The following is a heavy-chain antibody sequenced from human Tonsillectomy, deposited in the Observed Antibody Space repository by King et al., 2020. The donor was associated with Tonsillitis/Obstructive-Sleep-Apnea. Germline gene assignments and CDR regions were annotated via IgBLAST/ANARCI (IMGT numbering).Heavy chain of an antibody. CDR2: INPNSGGT. CDR1: GYTFTGYY. Sequence: QLVQSGAEVKKPGASVKVSCKASGYTFTGYYMHCVRQAPGQGLEWMGWINPNSGGTNYAQKFQGWVTMTRETSISTAYMELSRLRSDDTAVYDCAREGGYCSSTICPRYPIDYWGQGTLVTVSS. CDR3: AREGGYCSSTICPRYPIDY. D-gene: IGHD2-2*01. V-gene: IGHV1-2*04. J-gene: IGHJ4*02.